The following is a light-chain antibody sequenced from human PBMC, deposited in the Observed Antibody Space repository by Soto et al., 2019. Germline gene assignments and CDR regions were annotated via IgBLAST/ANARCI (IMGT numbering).Light chain of an antibody. V-gene: IGKV3-15*01. CDR3: QQYNDWPLLT. Sequence: EMVMTQSPDTLSVSPGERATLSCRASQSVASYLAWYHQKPGQAPRLLIYGASTRATGVPARFSGSGSGTEFTLTISSLQSEDFAVYYCQQYNDWPLLTFGGGTKVDIK. CDR1: QSVASY. J-gene: IGKJ4*01. CDR2: GAS.